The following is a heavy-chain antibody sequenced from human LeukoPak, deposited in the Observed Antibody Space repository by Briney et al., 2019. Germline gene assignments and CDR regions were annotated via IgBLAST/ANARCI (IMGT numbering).Heavy chain of an antibody. Sequence: ASVKASCKTSGYSFTDYFMHLVRQAPGQGLECMGWMNPRSGDTNYAQKFQGRVTVTRDTSISTAYMELSRLRSDDTAVYYCARADHGTRSDGFYTLDYWGQGSLVTVSS. CDR3: ARADHGTRSDGFYTLDY. J-gene: IGHJ4*02. CDR1: GYSFTDYF. CDR2: MNPRSGDT. V-gene: IGHV1-2*02. D-gene: IGHD2-2*02.